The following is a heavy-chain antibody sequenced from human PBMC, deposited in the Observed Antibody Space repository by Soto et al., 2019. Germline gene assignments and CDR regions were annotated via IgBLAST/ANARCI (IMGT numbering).Heavy chain of an antibody. CDR2: IYYRDNT. J-gene: IGHJ4*02. V-gene: IGHV4-31*03. Sequence: PSETLSLTCSVSGDSIGRGAYYWTWIRQHPAQGLEWIGYIYYRDNTYYNPSLESRVSISLDTSKNRFSLKLTSVTAADTAVYYCARSGYGSTDFDHWGQGTRVTVSS. CDR1: GDSIGRGAYY. D-gene: IGHD6-13*01. CDR3: ARSGYGSTDFDH.